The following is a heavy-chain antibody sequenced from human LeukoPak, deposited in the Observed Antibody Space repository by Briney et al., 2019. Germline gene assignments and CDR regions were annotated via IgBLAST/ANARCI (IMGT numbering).Heavy chain of an antibody. Sequence: ASVRVSCKASGYTFISYNINWLRQATGQGLEWMGWVNPRSGDAGYLQKFQGRLTITRDSSIDTAYMDLSGLSSEDTAVYYCARGVPLGYCTYGVCYPPYYFDYWGQGTLVTASS. V-gene: IGHV1-8*03. D-gene: IGHD2-8*01. CDR1: GYTFISYN. J-gene: IGHJ4*02. CDR3: ARGVPLGYCTYGVCYPPYYFDY. CDR2: VNPRSGDA.